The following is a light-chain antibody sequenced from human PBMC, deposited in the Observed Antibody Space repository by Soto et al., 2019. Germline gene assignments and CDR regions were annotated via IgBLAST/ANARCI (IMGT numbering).Light chain of an antibody. J-gene: IGLJ3*02. CDR1: SSDVGGYNY. CDR2: EVT. Sequence: QSALTQPPSASGSPGQSVTISCTGTSSDVGGYNYVSWYQQYPGRAPKPMIYEVTKRPSGVPDRFSGSKSGNTASLTVSGLQAEDESDYYCSSYAASHNFYVVFGGGTKVTVL. CDR3: SSYAASHNFYVV. V-gene: IGLV2-8*01.